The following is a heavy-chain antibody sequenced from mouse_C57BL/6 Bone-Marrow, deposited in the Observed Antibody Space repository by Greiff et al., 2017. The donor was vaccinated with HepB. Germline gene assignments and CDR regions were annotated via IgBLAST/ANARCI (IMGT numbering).Heavy chain of an antibody. CDR2: IDPENGDT. J-gene: IGHJ1*03. D-gene: IGHD2-4*01. Sequence: EVKLQESGAELVRPGASVKLSCTASGFNIKDDYMHWVKQRPEQGLEWIGWIDPENGDTEYASKFQGKATITADTSSNTAYLQRSSLTSEDTAVYFTTTQCYEYAAKYIDVWGTGTTLTAS. CDR3: TTQCYEYAAKYIDV. CDR1: GFNIKDDY. V-gene: IGHV14-4*01.